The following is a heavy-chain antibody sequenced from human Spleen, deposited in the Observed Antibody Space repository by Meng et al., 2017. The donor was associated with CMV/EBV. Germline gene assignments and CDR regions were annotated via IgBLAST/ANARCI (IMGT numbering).Heavy chain of an antibody. V-gene: IGHV3-7*01. CDR3: ARVILPSSFDFWSGYLEAGEYFFDY. CDR1: GFTFSRYW. D-gene: IGHD3-3*01. Sequence: LSLTCVASGFTFSRYWMNWVRQAPGKGLEWVANRKQDGSEKNSVNSVKGRFVLSRDNTKNSVNLQMNYLRDEDTAMYYCARVILPSSFDFWSGYLEAGEYFFDYWGQGTLVTVSS. J-gene: IGHJ4*02. CDR2: RKQDGSEK.